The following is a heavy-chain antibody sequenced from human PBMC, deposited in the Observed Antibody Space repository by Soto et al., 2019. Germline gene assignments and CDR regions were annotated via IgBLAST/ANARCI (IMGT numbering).Heavy chain of an antibody. Sequence: GESLKISCKGSGYSFTSYWIGWVRQMPGKGLEWMGRIDPSDSYTNYSPSFQGHVTISADKSISTAYLQWSSLKASDTAMYYCARLGHQLPYYYYYGMDVWGQGTTVTVSS. J-gene: IGHJ6*02. V-gene: IGHV5-10-1*01. CDR3: ARLGHQLPYYYYYGMDV. CDR1: GYSFTSYW. CDR2: IDPSDSYT. D-gene: IGHD2-2*01.